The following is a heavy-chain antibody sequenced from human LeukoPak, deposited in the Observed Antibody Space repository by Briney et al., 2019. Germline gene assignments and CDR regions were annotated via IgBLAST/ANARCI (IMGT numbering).Heavy chain of an antibody. CDR1: GYSFTSYW. D-gene: IGHD3-10*01. CDR2: IYPGDSDT. CDR3: ARLQNGGSGSYYNWFDP. Sequence: GESLKISCKGSGYSFTSYWIGWVRQMPGKGLEWRGSIYPGDSDTRYSPSFQGQVTIPADKSISTAYLQWSSLKASDTAMYYCARLQNGGSGSYYNWFDPWGQGTLVTVSS. V-gene: IGHV5-51*01. J-gene: IGHJ5*02.